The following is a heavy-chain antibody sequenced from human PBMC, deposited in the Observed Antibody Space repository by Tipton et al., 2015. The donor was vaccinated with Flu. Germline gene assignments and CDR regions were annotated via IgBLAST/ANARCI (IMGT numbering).Heavy chain of an antibody. CDR1: GGSISSSSYY. CDR2: IYYSGST. D-gene: IGHD3-10*01. Sequence: TLSLTCTVSGGSISSSSYYWGWIRQPPGKGLEWIGSIYYSGSTYYNPSLKTRVTISVDTSKTQFSLKLSSVTSADTAVYYCARGDYYGYWYFDLWGRGTLVTVSS. V-gene: IGHV4-39*07. J-gene: IGHJ2*01. CDR3: ARGDYYGYWYFDL.